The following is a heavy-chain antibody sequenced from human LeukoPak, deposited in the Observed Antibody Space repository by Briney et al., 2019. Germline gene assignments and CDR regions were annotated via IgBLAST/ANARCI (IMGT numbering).Heavy chain of an antibody. CDR3: ARGASRSFDK. J-gene: IGHJ4*02. CDR1: GGSISSYY. Sequence: SPSETLSLTCTVSGGSISSYYWSWIRQPPGKGLEWIGYIYYSGSTNYNPSLKSRVTISVDTSKNQFSLKLNSVTAADTAVYYCARGASRSFDKWGQGSLVTVSS. V-gene: IGHV4-59*01. CDR2: IYYSGST.